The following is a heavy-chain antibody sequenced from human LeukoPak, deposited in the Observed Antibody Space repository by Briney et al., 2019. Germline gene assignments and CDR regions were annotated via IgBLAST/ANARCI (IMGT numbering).Heavy chain of an antibody. CDR1: GGSISSGGYY. V-gene: IGHV4-31*03. Sequence: SETLSLTCTVSGGSISSGGYYWSWIRQHPGKGLEWIGYIYYSGSTYYNPSLKSRVTISVDTSKNQFSLKLSSVTAADTAVYYCAREGSIAVRPRDHYFDYWGQGTLVTVSS. CDR2: IYYSGST. CDR3: AREGSIAVRPRDHYFDY. J-gene: IGHJ4*02. D-gene: IGHD6-6*01.